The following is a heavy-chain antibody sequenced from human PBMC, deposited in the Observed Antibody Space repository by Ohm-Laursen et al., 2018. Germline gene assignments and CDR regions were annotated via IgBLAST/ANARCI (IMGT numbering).Heavy chain of an antibody. CDR1: GFTFSNAW. V-gene: IGHV3-15*01. CDR2: IKSKTDGGTT. D-gene: IGHD2-21*02. Sequence: SLRLSCTASGFTFSNAWMSWVRQAPGKGLEWVGRIKSKTDGGTTDYAAPVKGRFTISRDDSKNTLYLQMNSLKTEDTAVYYCTTEPLCGGDCYDIDYWGQGTLVTVSS. J-gene: IGHJ4*02. CDR3: TTEPLCGGDCYDIDY.